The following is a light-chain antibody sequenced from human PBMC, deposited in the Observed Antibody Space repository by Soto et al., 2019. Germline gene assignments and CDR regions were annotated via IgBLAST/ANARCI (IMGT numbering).Light chain of an antibody. CDR2: KAS. Sequence: DIPMTQSPSTLSASVGDRVTITCRASQSISSWVAWYQQKPGKAPKLLIYKASSLESGVPSRFSGRGSGTEFSLTISSLQPDDFASYYCQQYNSYSGTFGQGTKVEIK. CDR1: QSISSW. CDR3: QQYNSYSGT. J-gene: IGKJ1*01. V-gene: IGKV1-5*03.